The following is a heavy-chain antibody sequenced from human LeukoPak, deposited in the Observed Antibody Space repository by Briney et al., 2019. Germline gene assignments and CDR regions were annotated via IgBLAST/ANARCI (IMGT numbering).Heavy chain of an antibody. Sequence: GGSLRLSCAASGLTFSYAWMSWVRQAPGKGLEWVGRIKSKRDGGTTDYAAPVKGRFTFSRDDSKNTVYLQMNSLKTEDTAVYYCTTDLGSGSLFDYWGQGTLVTVSS. J-gene: IGHJ4*02. V-gene: IGHV3-15*01. D-gene: IGHD1-26*01. CDR3: TTDLGSGSLFDY. CDR1: GLTFSYAW. CDR2: IKSKRDGGTT.